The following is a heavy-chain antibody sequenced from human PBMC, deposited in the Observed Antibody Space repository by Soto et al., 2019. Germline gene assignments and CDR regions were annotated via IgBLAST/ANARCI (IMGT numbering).Heavy chain of an antibody. J-gene: IGHJ3*02. CDR2: INTDGSVA. CDR1: GLTFRSYW. CDR3: AKDMEWELPEAFDI. V-gene: IGHV3-74*03. Sequence: PGGSLRLSCAASGLTFRSYWMHWVRQAPGKGLVWVSRINTDGSVAMYADSVKGRFTISRDNARNSLYLQMNSLRAEDTALYYCAKDMEWELPEAFDIWGQGTMVTVSS. D-gene: IGHD1-26*01.